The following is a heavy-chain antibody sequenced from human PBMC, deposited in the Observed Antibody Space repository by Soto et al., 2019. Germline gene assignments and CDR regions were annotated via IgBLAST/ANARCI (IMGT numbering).Heavy chain of an antibody. CDR2: IIPIFGTA. D-gene: IGHD1-7*01. CDR1: GGTFRSYA. J-gene: IGHJ5*02. CDR3: ARQPIPGTRAPLNWFDP. Sequence: SVKVSCKASGGTFRSYAISWVRQAPAKGLEWMGGIIPIFGTANYAQKFQGRVTITANESTSTAYMEQSSLRSEDTAVYYCARQPIPGTRAPLNWFDPWGQGTLVTVSS. V-gene: IGHV1-69*13.